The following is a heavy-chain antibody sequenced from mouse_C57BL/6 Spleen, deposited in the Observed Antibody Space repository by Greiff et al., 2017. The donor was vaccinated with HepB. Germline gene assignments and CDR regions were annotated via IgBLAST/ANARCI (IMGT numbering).Heavy chain of an antibody. J-gene: IGHJ3*01. V-gene: IGHV1-81*01. CDR3: AEIYGSFAY. D-gene: IGHD1-1*01. CDR1: GYTFTSYG. CDR2: IYPRSGNT. Sequence: VQLQQSGAELARPGASVKLSCKASGYTFTSYGISWVKQRTGQGLEWIGEIYPRSGNTYYNEKFKGKATLTADKSSSTAYMELRSLTSEDSAVYFCAEIYGSFAYWGQGTLVTVSA.